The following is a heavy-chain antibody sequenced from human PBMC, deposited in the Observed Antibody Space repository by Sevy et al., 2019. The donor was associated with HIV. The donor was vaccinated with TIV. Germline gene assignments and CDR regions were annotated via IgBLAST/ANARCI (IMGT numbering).Heavy chain of an antibody. Sequence: ASVKVSCKASGYSFTGYFIHWVRHAPGQGLEWMGWINPNSGGTSYAQNFQGRVTMTRDTSISTAYMELSSLTSDDTAVYYCVVVPAAIRNFDYWGQGTQVTVSS. CDR1: GYSFTGYF. D-gene: IGHD2-2*02. V-gene: IGHV1-2*02. J-gene: IGHJ4*02. CDR2: INPNSGGT. CDR3: VVVPAAIRNFDY.